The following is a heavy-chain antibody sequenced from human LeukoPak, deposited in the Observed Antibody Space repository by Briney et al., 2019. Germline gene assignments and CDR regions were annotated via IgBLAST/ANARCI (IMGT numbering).Heavy chain of an antibody. J-gene: IGHJ4*02. CDR2: ISGDGSST. CDR3: ARGGWGTAIDY. CDR1: GFTFSSYW. V-gene: IGHV3-74*01. Sequence: GGSLRLSCAASGFTFSSYWMHWVRQAPGTGLVWVSYISGDGSSTTYADSVKGRFTISRDNAKNTLDLQMNSLRAEDTAVYYCARGGWGTAIDYWAQGTLVTVSS. D-gene: IGHD1-7*01.